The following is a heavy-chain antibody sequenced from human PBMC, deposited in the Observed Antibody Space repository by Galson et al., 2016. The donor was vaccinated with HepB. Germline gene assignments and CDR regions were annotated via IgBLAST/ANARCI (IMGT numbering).Heavy chain of an antibody. CDR1: GDSIGSSSYH. D-gene: IGHD1-26*01. CDR3: ATVPGWESGIYDH. CDR2: IYYVGRA. Sequence: SETLSLTCRVSGDSIGSSSYHWAWIRQPPGKGLEWIGSIYYVGRAYYRSSLKSRLTISLDPANNHISLNLTYVTAADTAVYCCATVPGWESGIYDHWGQGTLVSVSS. V-gene: IGHV4-39*02. J-gene: IGHJ4*02.